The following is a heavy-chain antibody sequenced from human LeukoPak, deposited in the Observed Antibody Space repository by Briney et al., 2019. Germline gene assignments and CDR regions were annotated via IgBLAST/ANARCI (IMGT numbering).Heavy chain of an antibody. D-gene: IGHD5-18*01. CDR1: SGSISRFN. CDR3: ARTTEGGYTYDYFYYYYMDV. CDR2: IYYSGST. V-gene: IGHV4-4*07. J-gene: IGHJ6*03. Sequence: SETLSLTCSVSSGSISRFNWSWIRQPAGKGLEWIGSIYYSGSTYSNPSLKSRVTISGDTSKNRFSLKLSSVTAADTAVYYCARTTEGGYTYDYFYYYYMDVWGKGTTVTISS.